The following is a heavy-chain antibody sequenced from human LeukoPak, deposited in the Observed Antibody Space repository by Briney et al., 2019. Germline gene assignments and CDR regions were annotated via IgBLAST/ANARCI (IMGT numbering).Heavy chain of an antibody. Sequence: ASVKVSCKASGYTFTGYYMHWARQAPGQGLEWMGWINPNSGGTNYAQKFQGRVTMTRDTSISTAYMELSRLRSDDTAVYYCARALTIPAAIPGGYYFDYWGQGTLVTVSS. J-gene: IGHJ4*02. CDR1: GYTFTGYY. D-gene: IGHD2-2*02. CDR3: ARALTIPAAIPGGYYFDY. V-gene: IGHV1-2*02. CDR2: INPNSGGT.